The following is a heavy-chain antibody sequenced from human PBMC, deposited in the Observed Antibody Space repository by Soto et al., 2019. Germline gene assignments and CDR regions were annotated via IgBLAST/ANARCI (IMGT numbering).Heavy chain of an antibody. J-gene: IGHJ6*03. Sequence: GGSQRLSCAASGFTFDDYAMHWVRPAPGKGLEWVSGISWNSGSIDYADSVKGRFTISRDNAKNSLYLQMNSLRAEDTALYYCAKDSLSAPYYMDVWGKGTTVTVSS. CDR3: AKDSLSAPYYMDV. CDR2: ISWNSGSI. D-gene: IGHD3-10*01. V-gene: IGHV3-9*01. CDR1: GFTFDDYA.